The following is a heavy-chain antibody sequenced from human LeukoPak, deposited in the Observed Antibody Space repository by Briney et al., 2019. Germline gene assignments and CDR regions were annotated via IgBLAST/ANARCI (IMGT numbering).Heavy chain of an antibody. CDR2: IKQDGTEE. V-gene: IGHV3-7*03. CDR3: AKVRLYCSGGSSCYYHPFDY. Sequence: GGSLRLSCVASGFTFSSSWMSWVRRAPGKGLEWVANIKQDGTEEYYVDSVRGRFSISKDNAKNSLYLQMNSLRAEDTAVYYCAKVRLYCSGGSSCYYHPFDYWGQGTLVTVSS. J-gene: IGHJ4*02. D-gene: IGHD2-15*01. CDR1: GFTFSSSW.